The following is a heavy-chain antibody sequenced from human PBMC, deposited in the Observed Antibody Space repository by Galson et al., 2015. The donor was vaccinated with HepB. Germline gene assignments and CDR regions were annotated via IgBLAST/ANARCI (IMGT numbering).Heavy chain of an antibody. D-gene: IGHD6-6*01. CDR2: LVPENGDT. J-gene: IGHJ3*01. CDR3: ATYLGSTCFDF. CDR1: GSNLIELS. Sequence: SVKVSCKVSGSNLIELSIHWVRQAPGKGLEWMGNLVPENGDTLLAQKFEGRVRMTEDTSSDTTYMELSSLRSEDTGVYFCATYLGSTCFDFWGQGTMVTVSS. V-gene: IGHV1-24*01.